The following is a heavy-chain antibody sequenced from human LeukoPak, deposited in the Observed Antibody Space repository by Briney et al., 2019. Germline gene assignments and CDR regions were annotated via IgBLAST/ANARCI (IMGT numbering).Heavy chain of an antibody. Sequence: GRSLRLSCPASGFTFSSYGMHWVRQAPGKGLEWVAVIWYDGSNKYYADSVKGRFTISRDNSKNTVYLQMNSLRAEDTAVYYCARDGPAGTRDPPYYGMDVWGQGTTVTVSS. V-gene: IGHV3-33*01. J-gene: IGHJ6*02. CDR1: GFTFSSYG. CDR2: IWYDGSNK. CDR3: ARDGPAGTRDPPYYGMDV. D-gene: IGHD6-13*01.